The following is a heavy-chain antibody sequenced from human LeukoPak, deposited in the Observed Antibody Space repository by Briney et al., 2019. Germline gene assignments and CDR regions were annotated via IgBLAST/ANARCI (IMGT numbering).Heavy chain of an antibody. J-gene: IGHJ4*02. Sequence: GASVKVSCKASGGTFSSYAISWVRQAPGQGLEWMGGIIPIFGTANYAQKFQGRVTITADESTSTAYMELSSLRSEDTAVYYCAREGASYYDILTGYPPRVNYFDYWGQGTLVTVSS. CDR2: IIPIFGTA. CDR1: GGTFSSYA. V-gene: IGHV1-69*13. CDR3: AREGASYYDILTGYPPRVNYFDY. D-gene: IGHD3-9*01.